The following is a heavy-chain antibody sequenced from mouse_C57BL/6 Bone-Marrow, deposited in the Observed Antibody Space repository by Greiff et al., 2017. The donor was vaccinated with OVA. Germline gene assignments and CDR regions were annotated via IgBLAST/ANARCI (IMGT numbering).Heavy chain of an antibody. CDR3: ARGAFYDVNGYFDV. CDR1: GYTFTSYG. Sequence: QVQLQQSGAELARPGASVKLSCKASGYTFTSYGISWVKQRTGQGLEWIGEIYPRSGNTYYNEKFKGKATLTADKSSSTAYMELRSLTSEDSAVYFGARGAFYDVNGYFDVWGTGTTVTVSS. V-gene: IGHV1-81*01. CDR2: IYPRSGNT. D-gene: IGHD2-3*01. J-gene: IGHJ1*03.